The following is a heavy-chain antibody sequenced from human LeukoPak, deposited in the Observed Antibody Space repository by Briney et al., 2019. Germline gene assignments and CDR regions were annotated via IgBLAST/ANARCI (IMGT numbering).Heavy chain of an antibody. CDR3: AKVGEWGDRIAAAGTFYDY. D-gene: IGHD6-13*01. Sequence: GGSLRLSCAPSGFTFSSYARSWVPQAPGKGLEWVSAISGSGGSKYYADSVKGRFTNSRDNSKNTLYQQMISLRAEDTAVYYCAKVGEWGDRIAAAGTFYDYWGQGALVTVAS. V-gene: IGHV3-23*01. CDR2: ISGSGGSK. CDR1: GFTFSSYA. J-gene: IGHJ4*02.